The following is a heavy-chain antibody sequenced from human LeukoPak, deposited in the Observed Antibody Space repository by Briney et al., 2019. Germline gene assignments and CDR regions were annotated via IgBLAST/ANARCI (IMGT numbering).Heavy chain of an antibody. V-gene: IGHV3-9*01. CDR3: AKDQDYYDSSGYSFDY. D-gene: IGHD3-22*01. CDR1: GFTFDDYA. CDR2: ISWNSGSI. Sequence: PGRSLRLSCAASGFTFDDYAMHWVRQAPGKGLEWVSGISWNSGSIGYADSVKGRFTISRDNAKNSLYLQMNSLRAEDTAVYYCAKDQDYYDSSGYSFDYWGQGTLVTVSS. J-gene: IGHJ4*02.